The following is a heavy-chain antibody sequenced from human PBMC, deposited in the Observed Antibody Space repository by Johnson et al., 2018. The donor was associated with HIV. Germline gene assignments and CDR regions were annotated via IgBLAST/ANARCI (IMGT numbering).Heavy chain of an antibody. J-gene: IGHJ3*02. Sequence: QVQLVESGGGVVQPGGSLRLSCAASEFTFSSYAMHWVRQAPGKGLEWVAVISYDGSNKYYADSVKGRFTISRDNSKNTLYLQMNSLRAEDTAVYYCAKGESSSSEPDAFDIWGQGTMVTVSS. V-gene: IGHV3-30-3*02. CDR3: AKGESSSSEPDAFDI. D-gene: IGHD6-6*01. CDR1: EFTFSSYA. CDR2: ISYDGSNK.